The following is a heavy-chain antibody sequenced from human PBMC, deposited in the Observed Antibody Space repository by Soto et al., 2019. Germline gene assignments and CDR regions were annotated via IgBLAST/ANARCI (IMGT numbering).Heavy chain of an antibody. V-gene: IGHV3-30*18. J-gene: IGHJ2*01. D-gene: IGHD6-19*01. CDR1: GFDFNNYG. CDR3: AKEYSSVWSHWYFDL. Sequence: QVQLVEAGGGVVQPGRSLRLSCAGSGFDFNNYGIQWVRQAPGKGLEWVAVVSHDGTAKIYADPVKGRFTISRDGSENMVYLQMYSLRAEDTAVYYCAKEYSSVWSHWYFDLWGRGTLVTVSS. CDR2: VSHDGTAK.